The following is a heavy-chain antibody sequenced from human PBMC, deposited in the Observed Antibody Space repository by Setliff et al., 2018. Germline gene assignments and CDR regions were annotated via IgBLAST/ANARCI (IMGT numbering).Heavy chain of an antibody. Sequence: GGSLRLSCVVSRFCFSNYGMTWVRQAPGKGLEWISYISTSSGTSYYADSVKGRFTISRDNANQSLYLQMNSLRAEDTAVYYSASAAKYDRSGYYGFWFDPWGQGTLVTVSS. CDR2: ISTSSGTS. D-gene: IGHD3-22*01. CDR1: RFCFSNYG. CDR3: ASAAKYDRSGYYGFWFDP. J-gene: IGHJ5*02. V-gene: IGHV3-48*01.